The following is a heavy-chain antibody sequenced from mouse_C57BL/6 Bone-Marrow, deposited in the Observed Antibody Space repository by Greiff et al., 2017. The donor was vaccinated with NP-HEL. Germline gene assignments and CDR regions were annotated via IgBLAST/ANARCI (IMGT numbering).Heavy chain of an antibody. CDR1: GFTFSDFY. Sequence: EVKLVESGGGLVQSGRSLRLSCATSGFTFSDFYMEWVRQAPGKGLEWIAASRNKANDYKTEYSASVKGRFIVSRDTSQSILYLQMHALRAEDTAIDYCARDRYDAMDYWGQGTSVTVSS. CDR2: SRNKANDYKT. V-gene: IGHV7-1*01. J-gene: IGHJ4*01. CDR3: ARDRYDAMDY.